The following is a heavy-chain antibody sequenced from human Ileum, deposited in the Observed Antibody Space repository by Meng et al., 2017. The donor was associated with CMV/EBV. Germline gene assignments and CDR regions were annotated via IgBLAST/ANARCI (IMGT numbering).Heavy chain of an antibody. CDR2: VYQSGTT. CDR1: GYAISSGYD. Sequence: SETLSLTCTVSGYAISSGYDWAWIRQTPDKGLEWRGRVYQSGTTFYNTSVVRRVSISMDTSKNQFSLQLTSVTAADTAMYYCVGEQFLTGSSVDYWGHGILVTVSS. CDR3: VGEQFLTGSSVDY. V-gene: IGHV4-38-2*02. J-gene: IGHJ4*01. D-gene: IGHD6-6*01.